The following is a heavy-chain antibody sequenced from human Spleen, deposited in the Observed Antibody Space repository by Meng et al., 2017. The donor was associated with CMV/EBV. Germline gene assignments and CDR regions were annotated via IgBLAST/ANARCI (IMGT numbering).Heavy chain of an antibody. Sequence: ASVKVSCKASGYTFTGYQMHWVRQAPGQGLEWMGWINPNSGGTNYAQKFQGRVTMTRDTSITTAYMELSRLRSDDTAVYYCARRIDCSSASCYSYYFDYWGQGSLVTVSS. V-gene: IGHV1-2*02. CDR3: ARRIDCSSASCYSYYFDY. D-gene: IGHD2-2*01. CDR2: INPNSGGT. CDR1: GYTFTGYQ. J-gene: IGHJ4*02.